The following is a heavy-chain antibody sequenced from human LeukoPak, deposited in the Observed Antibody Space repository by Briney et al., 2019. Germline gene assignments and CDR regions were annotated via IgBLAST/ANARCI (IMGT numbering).Heavy chain of an antibody. Sequence: ASVKVSCKASGFXFTSSAMQWVRQARGQRLEWTGWIVVGSGNTNYAQKFQERVTITRDMSTSTAYMELSSLRSEDTAVYYCAAAPSIAARPDLMNYFDYWGQGTLVTVSS. V-gene: IGHV1-58*02. CDR3: AAAPSIAARPDLMNYFDY. CDR2: IVVGSGNT. CDR1: GFXFTSSA. D-gene: IGHD6-6*01. J-gene: IGHJ4*02.